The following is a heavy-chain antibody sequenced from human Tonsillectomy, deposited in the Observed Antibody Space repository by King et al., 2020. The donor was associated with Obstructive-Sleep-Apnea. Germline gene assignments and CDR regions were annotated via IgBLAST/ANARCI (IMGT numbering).Heavy chain of an antibody. CDR1: GGSISSFY. D-gene: IGHD3-22*01. V-gene: IGHV4-59*08. Sequence: QLQESGPGLVKPSETLSLTCTVSGGSISSFYWSWIRQPPGKGLEWLGYIYDTGSTSYNPSLKSRVTMSVDTSKTQFSLMLTSVTAADTAVYFCARTERYDSSGSLDFNYWGQGTLVTVSS. CDR2: IYDTGST. CDR3: ARTERYDSSGSLDFNY. J-gene: IGHJ4*02.